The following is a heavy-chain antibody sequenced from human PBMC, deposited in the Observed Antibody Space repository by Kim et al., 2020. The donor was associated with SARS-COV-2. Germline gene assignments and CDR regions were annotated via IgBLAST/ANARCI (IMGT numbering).Heavy chain of an antibody. V-gene: IGHV3-20*04. Sequence: GGSLRISCAASGFTFDDYGMSWVRQAPGKGLEGVSGINWNGGSTGYADSVKGRFTISRDNAKNSLYLQMNSLRAEDTALYYCASSLLRNAFDIWGQGTMVTVSS. CDR1: GFTFDDYG. J-gene: IGHJ3*02. CDR3: ASSLLRNAFDI. CDR2: INWNGGST. D-gene: IGHD1-26*01.